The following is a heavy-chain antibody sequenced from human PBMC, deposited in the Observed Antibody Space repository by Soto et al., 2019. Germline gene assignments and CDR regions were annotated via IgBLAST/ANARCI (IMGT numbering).Heavy chain of an antibody. CDR3: ATGGERDYYDHSGWR. V-gene: IGHV1-69*12. D-gene: IGHD3-22*01. Sequence: QVQLVQSGAEVKKPGSSVKVSCKASGGTFSNYALDWVRQAPGQGLEWMGGIIPICGTVRHAQNFQRRVTITADESTATAYMELSSLRYEDTARYYCATGGERDYYDHSGWRWGQGTLVTVSS. CDR2: IIPICGTV. J-gene: IGHJ1*01. CDR1: GGTFSNYA.